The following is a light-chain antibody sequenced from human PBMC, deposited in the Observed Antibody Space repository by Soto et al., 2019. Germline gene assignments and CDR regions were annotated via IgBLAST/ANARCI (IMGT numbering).Light chain of an antibody. CDR1: SSDVGGYNY. CDR3: SSYTSSSTLV. J-gene: IGLJ1*01. Sequence: QSVLTQPASVSGSPGQSITISCTGTSSDVGGYNYVSWYQQHPGKAPNLMIYEVSNRPAGVSNRFPGSKSGNTASLTISGLQAEDEADYYCSSYTSSSTLVFGTGTNVTVL. CDR2: EVS. V-gene: IGLV2-14*01.